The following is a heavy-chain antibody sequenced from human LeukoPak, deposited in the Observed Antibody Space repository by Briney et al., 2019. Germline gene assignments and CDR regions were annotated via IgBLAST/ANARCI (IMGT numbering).Heavy chain of an antibody. J-gene: IGHJ5*02. CDR3: AREVRGSWFDP. D-gene: IGHD3-16*01. V-gene: IGHV4-34*01. CDR1: GGSFSGYY. Sequence: SETLSLTCAVYGGSFSGYYWSWIRQPPGKGLEWIGSIYYSGSTYYNRSLKSRVSISVDASKNQFSLKLSSVTAADTAVYFCAREVRGSWFDPWGQGTLVTVSS. CDR2: IYYSGST.